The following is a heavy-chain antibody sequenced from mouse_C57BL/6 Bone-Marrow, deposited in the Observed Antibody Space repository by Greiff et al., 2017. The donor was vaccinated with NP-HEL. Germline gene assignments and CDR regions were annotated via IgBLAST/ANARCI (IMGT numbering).Heavy chain of an antibody. Sequence: VQLQQPGAELVKPGASVKLSCKASGYTFTSYWMHWVKQRPGQGLEWIGMIHPNSGSTNYNEKFKSKATLTVDKSSSTAYMQLSSLTSEDSAVYYCARGEITTVPYYAMDYWGQGTSVTVSS. D-gene: IGHD1-1*01. V-gene: IGHV1-64*01. J-gene: IGHJ4*01. CDR1: GYTFTSYW. CDR3: ARGEITTVPYYAMDY. CDR2: IHPNSGST.